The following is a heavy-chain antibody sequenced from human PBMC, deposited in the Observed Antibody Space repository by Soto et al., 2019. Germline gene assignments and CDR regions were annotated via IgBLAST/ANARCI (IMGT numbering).Heavy chain of an antibody. CDR1: GGSIGNYY. CDR3: ARRLPAEPYFDS. CDR2: MQNTGST. V-gene: IGHV4-59*01. J-gene: IGHJ4*02. Sequence: SETLSLTCTVSGGSIGNYYWSWIRQPPGKGLEWIAHMQNTGSTNTNPSLRSRVTISIDTSKNQFSLKLNSVTSADTAVYYCARRLPAEPYFDSWGQGTLVTVSS. D-gene: IGHD4-17*01.